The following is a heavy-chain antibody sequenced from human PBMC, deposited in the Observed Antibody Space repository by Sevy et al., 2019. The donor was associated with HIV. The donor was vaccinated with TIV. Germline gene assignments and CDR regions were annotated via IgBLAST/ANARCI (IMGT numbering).Heavy chain of an antibody. Sequence: ASVKVSCKASGGTFSSYAISWVRQAPGQGLEWMGGIIPIFGTANYAQKFQGRVTITADKSTSTAYMELSSLRSEDTAVYYCARGGWELLGGLFDYWGQGTLVTVSS. V-gene: IGHV1-69*06. CDR2: IIPIFGTA. CDR3: ARGGWELLGGLFDY. J-gene: IGHJ4*02. D-gene: IGHD1-26*01. CDR1: GGTFSSYA.